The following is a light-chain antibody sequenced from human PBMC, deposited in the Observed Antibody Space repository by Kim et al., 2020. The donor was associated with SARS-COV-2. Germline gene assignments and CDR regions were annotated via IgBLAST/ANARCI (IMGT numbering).Light chain of an antibody. V-gene: IGLV2-14*03. Sequence: GQSIPISCTGTSSDVGGYNNVSWYQQHPGKAPKLMIYDVSNRPSGVSNRFSGSKSGNTASLTISGLQAEDEADYYCSSYTSSSTRVFGGGTKLTVL. CDR2: DVS. CDR3: SSYTSSSTRV. CDR1: SSDVGGYNN. J-gene: IGLJ3*02.